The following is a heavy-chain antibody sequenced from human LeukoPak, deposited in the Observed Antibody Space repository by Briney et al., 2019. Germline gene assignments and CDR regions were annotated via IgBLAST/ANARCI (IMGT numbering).Heavy chain of an antibody. D-gene: IGHD1-26*01. Sequence: SETLSLTCTVSGGYFSNYYWTWIRQPPGQGLEWIGYIYNSGVTNYNPSLKSRVTISIDASKNQFSLNLSSVTAADMAVYYCARAAGRDTTSGLDFDYWGQGILVTVSS. V-gene: IGHV4-59*12. CDR1: GGYFSNYY. J-gene: IGHJ4*02. CDR3: ARAAGRDTTSGLDFDY. CDR2: IYNSGVT.